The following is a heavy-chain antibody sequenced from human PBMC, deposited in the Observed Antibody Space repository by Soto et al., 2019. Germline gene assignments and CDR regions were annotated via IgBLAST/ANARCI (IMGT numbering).Heavy chain of an antibody. CDR1: GYTFARYG. J-gene: IGHJ6*02. CDR3: ARVIAVAGNTRFRMDV. V-gene: IGHV1-18*01. CDR2: ISLYNGNT. Sequence: QVQLVQSGGEVKKPGASVKVSCKGSGYTFARYGVSWVRQAPGQGLEWMGWISLYNGNTNYARKVQGRVTMTADTSTSTAYMELRSLRSDDTAVYYCARVIAVAGNTRFRMDVWGQGTTVTVSS. D-gene: IGHD6-19*01.